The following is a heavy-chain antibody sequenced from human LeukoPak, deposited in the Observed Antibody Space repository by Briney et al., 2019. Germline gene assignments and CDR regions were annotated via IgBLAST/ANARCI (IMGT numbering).Heavy chain of an antibody. J-gene: IGHJ6*02. D-gene: IGHD3-3*01. CDR3: AKSVAIYFYYGLDV. Sequence: GGSLRLSCAASGFTFSSYAMSWGRQTPRKGLEWVSAISGSGGSTYYADSVNGRFTISRENSKNTLFLQMNSLRVEDTAPYYCAKSVAIYFYYGLDVWGQGTTVTISS. CDR1: GFTFSSYA. CDR2: ISGSGGST. V-gene: IGHV3-23*01.